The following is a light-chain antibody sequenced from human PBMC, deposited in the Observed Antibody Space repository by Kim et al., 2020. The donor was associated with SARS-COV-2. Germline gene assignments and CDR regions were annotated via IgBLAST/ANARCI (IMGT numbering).Light chain of an antibody. CDR3: KQYGTSPYT. CDR1: QSVSRTS. J-gene: IGKJ2*01. Sequence: GERGIHSCRASQSVSRTSLAWYQKQPGQAPSLLIFGASNRATGVPDRFSGSGSGTDFTLTITTLEPEDVAVYYCKQYGTSPYTFGQGTKLEI. V-gene: IGKV3-20*01. CDR2: GAS.